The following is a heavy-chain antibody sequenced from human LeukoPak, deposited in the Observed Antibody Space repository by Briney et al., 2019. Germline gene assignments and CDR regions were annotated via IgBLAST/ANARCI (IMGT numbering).Heavy chain of an antibody. CDR1: GGSISSRDYS. Sequence: TSETLSLTCAVSGGSISSRDYSWNWIRQPPGKGLEWIGSVYHGRTTYYNPSLKSRVSISEDRSNNQFFLKLSSVTAADTAMYFCARSPRGNYFDSWGEGTLVTVSS. CDR2: VYHGRTT. D-gene: IGHD6-25*01. CDR3: ARSPRGNYFDS. V-gene: IGHV4-30-2*01. J-gene: IGHJ4*02.